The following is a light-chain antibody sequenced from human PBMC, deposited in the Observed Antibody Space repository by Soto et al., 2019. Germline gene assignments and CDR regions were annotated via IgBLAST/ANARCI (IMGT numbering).Light chain of an antibody. CDR3: QNYNSAPFP. V-gene: IGKV1-27*01. CDR2: AAS. J-gene: IGKJ5*01. CDR1: QGISKY. Sequence: DIQMTQSPSSLSASVGDRVNITCRASQGISKYLAWYQQKPGTVPEVLIYAASTLQSGVPSRFSGSGSGTDFTLTIGSLQPEDVATYYCQNYNSAPFPFGQGTRLEIK.